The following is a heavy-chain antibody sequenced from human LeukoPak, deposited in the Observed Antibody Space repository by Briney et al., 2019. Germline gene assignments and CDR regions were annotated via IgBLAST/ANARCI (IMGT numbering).Heavy chain of an antibody. CDR2: IYYSGST. Sequence: SETLSLTCTVSGGSFSSSSYYWGWIRQPPGKGLEWIGSIYYSGSTYYNPSLKSRVTISVDTSKNQFSLKLSSVTAADTAVYYCAREMVVAATDWFDPWGQGTLVTVSS. D-gene: IGHD2-15*01. V-gene: IGHV4-39*07. CDR1: GGSFSSSSYY. J-gene: IGHJ5*02. CDR3: AREMVVAATDWFDP.